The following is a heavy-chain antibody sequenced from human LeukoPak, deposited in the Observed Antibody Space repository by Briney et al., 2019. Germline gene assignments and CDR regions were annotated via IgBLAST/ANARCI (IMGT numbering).Heavy chain of an antibody. Sequence: GAGVNDGLKASGFNFDTFGITWLRQAPGHGLEWMGFFSAYSDEANYAPTLQCRVTMTRDTSTNTPFLHLRSLRSDDTAVYYCARDSPESGAWYFWGQG. J-gene: IGHJ4*02. CDR1: GFNFDTFG. CDR3: ARDSPESGAWYF. CDR2: FSAYSDEA. V-gene: IGHV1-18*01. D-gene: IGHD6-13*01.